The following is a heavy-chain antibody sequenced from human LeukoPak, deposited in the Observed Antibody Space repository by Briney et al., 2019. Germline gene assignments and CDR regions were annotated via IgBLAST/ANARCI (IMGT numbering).Heavy chain of an antibody. D-gene: IGHD1-26*01. CDR1: GFTFDDYA. J-gene: IGHJ4*02. CDR3: AKGSTGSFLTDY. V-gene: IGHV3-9*01. CDR2: ISWNSGSI. Sequence: GGSLRLSCAASGFTFDDYAMHWVRQAPGKGLEWVSGISWNSGSIGYADSVEGRFTISRDNAKKSLFLQMNSLRAEDTALYYCAKGSTGSFLTDYWGQGTLVTVSS.